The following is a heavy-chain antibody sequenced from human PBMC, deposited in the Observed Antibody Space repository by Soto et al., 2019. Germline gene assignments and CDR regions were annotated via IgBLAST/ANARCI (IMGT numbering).Heavy chain of an antibody. D-gene: IGHD2-2*01. CDR3: ARDSPYCNGPSCAYGRYPYYGMDV. CDR2: IYYNGNT. V-gene: IGHV4-31*03. J-gene: IGHJ6*02. CDR1: GGSISSGGYY. Sequence: SETLSLTCTVSGGSISSGGYYWSWIRQYPGKGLEWIGYIYYNGNTYYNSSLKSRAIISVDTSKDQFSLKLSSVTAADTAVYYCARDSPYCNGPSCAYGRYPYYGMDVWGQGTTVTVSS.